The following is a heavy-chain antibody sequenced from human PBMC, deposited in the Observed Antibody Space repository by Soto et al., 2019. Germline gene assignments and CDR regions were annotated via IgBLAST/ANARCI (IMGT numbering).Heavy chain of an antibody. CDR3: ARGTVYYCPNDKCGFFFDH. Sequence: QVQLQESGSGLLKPSQTLSLDCSVSGDSLRRGFHHWSWIRQTPGKGLQLIGYIDTNGDTHYDPSLRNRVNMSIVTTESRYSLKVTSVTAADTAVYYCARGTVYYCPNDKCGFFFDHWGQGALVTV. CDR1: GDSLRRGFHH. D-gene: IGHD2-8*01. J-gene: IGHJ4*02. CDR2: IDTNGDT. V-gene: IGHV4-30-4*01.